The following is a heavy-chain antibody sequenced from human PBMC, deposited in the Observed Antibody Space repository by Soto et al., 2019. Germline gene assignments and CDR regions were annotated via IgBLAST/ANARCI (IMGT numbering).Heavy chain of an antibody. Sequence: SQTLSLTCAISGDSVSSNSATWNWIRQSPSRGLEWLGRTYSRSKWYNDYALSLKGRITINPDTSKNQFSLHLHSVTPEDTAVFYWSRNSGGNFHFWGQGTLVTVSS. CDR2: TYSRSKWYN. V-gene: IGHV6-1*01. J-gene: IGHJ4*02. D-gene: IGHD1-26*01. CDR3: SRNSGGNFHF. CDR1: GDSVSSNSAT.